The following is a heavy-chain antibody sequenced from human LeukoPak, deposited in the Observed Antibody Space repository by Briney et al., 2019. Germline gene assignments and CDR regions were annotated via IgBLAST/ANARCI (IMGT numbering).Heavy chain of an antibody. CDR3: ARGNSRTWIQIRNNAFDI. D-gene: IGHD5-18*01. CDR1: GGSFSGYY. V-gene: IGHV4-34*01. Sequence: KPSETLSLTCAVYGGSFSGYYWSWIRQPPGKGLEWIGEINHSGSTNYNPSLKSRVTISVDTSKNQFSLKLSSVTAADTAVYYCARGNSRTWIQIRNNAFDIWGQGTMVTVSS. J-gene: IGHJ3*02. CDR2: INHSGST.